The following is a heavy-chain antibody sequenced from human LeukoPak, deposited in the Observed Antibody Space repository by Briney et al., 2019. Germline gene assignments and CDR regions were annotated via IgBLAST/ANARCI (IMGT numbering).Heavy chain of an antibody. Sequence: PGGSLRLSCAASGFTFSSYAMHWVRQAPGKGLEWVAVISYDGSNKYYADSVKGRFTISRDNFKNTLYLQMNSLRAEDTAVYYCARDGDPYSGSPRYHAFDIWGQGTMVTVSS. V-gene: IGHV3-30-3*01. CDR2: ISYDGSNK. J-gene: IGHJ3*02. D-gene: IGHD1-26*01. CDR1: GFTFSSYA. CDR3: ARDGDPYSGSPRYHAFDI.